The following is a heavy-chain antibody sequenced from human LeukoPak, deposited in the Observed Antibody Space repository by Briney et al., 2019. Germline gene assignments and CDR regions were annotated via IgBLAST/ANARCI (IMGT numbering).Heavy chain of an antibody. CDR2: INWNGGST. D-gene: IGHD3-10*01. CDR3: ARDLVWFGEPKGYYNYMDV. CDR1: GFTFDDYG. J-gene: IGHJ6*03. V-gene: IGHV3-20*04. Sequence: RPGGSLRLSCAASGFTFDDYGMSWVRQAPGKGLEWVSGINWNGGSTGYADSVKGRFTISRDNAKNSLYLQMNTLRAEDTAVYYCARDLVWFGEPKGYYNYMDVWGKGTTVTVSS.